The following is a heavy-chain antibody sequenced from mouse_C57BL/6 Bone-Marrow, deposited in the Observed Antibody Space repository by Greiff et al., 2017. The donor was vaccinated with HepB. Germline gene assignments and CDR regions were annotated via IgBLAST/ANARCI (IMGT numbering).Heavy chain of an antibody. Sequence: EVMLVESGGDLVKPGGSLKLSCAASGFTLSSYGMSWVRQTPDKRLEWVATISSGGSYTYYPDSVKGRFTISRDNAKNTLYLQMSSLKSEDKAMYYCERHTHGSSPPFAYWGQGTLVTVSA. CDR3: ERHTHGSSPPFAY. V-gene: IGHV5-6*01. D-gene: IGHD1-1*01. CDR1: GFTLSSYG. J-gene: IGHJ3*01. CDR2: ISSGGSYT.